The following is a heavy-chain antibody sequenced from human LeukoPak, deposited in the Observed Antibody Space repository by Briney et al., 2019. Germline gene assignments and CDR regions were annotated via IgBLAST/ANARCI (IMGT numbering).Heavy chain of an antibody. V-gene: IGHV7-4-1*02. CDR3: ARPYCSGDNCHSYFDH. D-gene: IGHD2-15*01. CDR1: GYTFTNYT. CDR2: INPNTANP. Sequence: GASVKVSCKASGYTFTNYTMNWVRQAPGQELEWMGWINPNTANPTYAQGFTGRFVFSVDTSVTTAYLQISRLKAEDTAVYYCARPYCSGDNCHSYFDHWGQGTLVTVSS. J-gene: IGHJ4*02.